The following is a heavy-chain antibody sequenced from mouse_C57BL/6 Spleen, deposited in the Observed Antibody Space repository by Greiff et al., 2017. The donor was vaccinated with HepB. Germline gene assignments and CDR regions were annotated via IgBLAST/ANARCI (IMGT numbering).Heavy chain of an antibody. CDR3: ARGLGAFDY. V-gene: IGHV2-2*01. CDR2: IWSGGST. CDR1: GFSLTSYG. J-gene: IGHJ2*01. Sequence: QVQLQQSGPGLVQPSQSLSITCTVSGFSLTSYGVHWVRQSPGKGLEWLGVIWSGGSTDYNAAFISRLSISKDNSKSQVFFKMNSLQADDTAIYYCARGLGAFDYWGQGTTLTVSS. D-gene: IGHD3-3*01.